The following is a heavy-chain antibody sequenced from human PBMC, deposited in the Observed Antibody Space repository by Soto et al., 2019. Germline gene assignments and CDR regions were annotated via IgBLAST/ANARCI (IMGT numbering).Heavy chain of an antibody. V-gene: IGHV1-69*06. CDR2: LIPLFGTT. J-gene: IGHJ5*01. Sequence: QVQLVQSGAEVKKPGSSVKVSCEASGGTFSGHAISWVRQAPGQGPEWMGGLIPLFGTTQHAQNFQGRLTITSDKSTSTPYMELTSLRFEDPAIYYWALGSNWGYRFDSSGHGNLVTVS. CDR3: ALGSNWGYRFDS. CDR1: GGTFSGHA. D-gene: IGHD7-27*01.